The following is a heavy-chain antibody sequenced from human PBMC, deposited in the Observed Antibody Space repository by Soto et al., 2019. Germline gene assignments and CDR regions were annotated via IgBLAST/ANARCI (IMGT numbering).Heavy chain of an antibody. CDR3: ASSWVVAATPGAFDI. V-gene: IGHV1-18*01. CDR1: GFTFTSSA. D-gene: IGHD2-15*01. J-gene: IGHJ3*02. CDR2: IGVDSGNT. Sequence: ASVKVSCKASGFTFTSSAVQWVRQARGQGLEWIGWIGVDSGNTNYAQKLQGRVTMTTDTSTSTAYMELRSLRSDDTAVYYCASSWVVAATPGAFDIWGQGTMVTVSS.